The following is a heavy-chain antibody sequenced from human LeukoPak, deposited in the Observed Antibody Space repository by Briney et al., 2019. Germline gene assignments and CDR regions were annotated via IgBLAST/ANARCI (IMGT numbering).Heavy chain of an antibody. CDR2: INHSGST. Sequence: SETLSLTCAVYGGSFSGYYWCWIRQPPGKGLEWIGEINHSGSTKYNPSLKSRVTISVDTSKNQFSLKLSSVTAADTAVYYCAVLVGATGDYFDYWGQGTLVTVSS. V-gene: IGHV4-34*01. D-gene: IGHD1-26*01. CDR3: AVLVGATGDYFDY. CDR1: GGSFSGYY. J-gene: IGHJ4*02.